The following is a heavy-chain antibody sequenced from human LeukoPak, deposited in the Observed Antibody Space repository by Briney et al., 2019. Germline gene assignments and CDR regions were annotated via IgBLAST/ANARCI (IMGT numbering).Heavy chain of an antibody. CDR3: ANAISSGREYYFDY. J-gene: IGHJ4*02. V-gene: IGHV3-23*01. CDR1: GFPFSSYA. D-gene: IGHD6-19*01. Sequence: PGGSLRLSCAASGFPFSSYAMSWVRQAPGKGLEWVSALSGRGGTTYYADSVKGRFTISRDNSKNTLYLQVNSLRAEDTAVYYCANAISSGREYYFDYWGQGTLVTVSS. CDR2: LSGRGGTT.